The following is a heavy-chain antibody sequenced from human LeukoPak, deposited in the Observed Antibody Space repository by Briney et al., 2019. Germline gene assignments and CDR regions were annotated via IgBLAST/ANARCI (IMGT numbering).Heavy chain of an antibody. J-gene: IGHJ4*02. D-gene: IGHD4-11*01. CDR1: GGSISSGGYY. V-gene: IGHV4-31*03. CDR2: IYYSGST. Sequence: SETLSLTCTVSGGSISSGGYYWSWIRQHPGKGLEWIGYIYYSGSTYYNPSLKSRVTISVDTSKNQFSLKLSSVTAADTAVYYCAREKVTQYFDYWGQGTLVTVSS. CDR3: AREKVTQYFDY.